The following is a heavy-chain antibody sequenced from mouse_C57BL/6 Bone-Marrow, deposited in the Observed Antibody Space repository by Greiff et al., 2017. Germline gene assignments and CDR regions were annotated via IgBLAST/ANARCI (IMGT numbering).Heavy chain of an antibody. V-gene: IGHV5-17*01. CDR2: ISSGSSTI. J-gene: IGHJ2*01. Sequence: EVKLMESGGGLVKPGGSLKLSCAASGFTFSDYGMHWVRQAPEKGLEWVAYISSGSSTIYYADTVKGRFTISRDNSKNTLFLQMTSLGSEDTAMYYCARDSLDYWGQGTTLTVSS. D-gene: IGHD2-12*01. CDR3: ARDSLDY. CDR1: GFTFSDYG.